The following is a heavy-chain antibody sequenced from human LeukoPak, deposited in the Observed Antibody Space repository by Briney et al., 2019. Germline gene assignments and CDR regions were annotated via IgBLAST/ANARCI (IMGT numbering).Heavy chain of an antibody. CDR2: IYHSGST. CDR3: ARAKSVAATQYYYYYYGMDV. Sequence: SETLSLTCAVSGGSISSGGYSRSWIRQPPGKGLEWIGYIYHSGSTYYNPSLKSRVTISVDRSKNQFSLKLSSVTAADTAVYYCARAKSVAATQYYYYYYGMDVWGQGTTVTVSS. J-gene: IGHJ6*02. D-gene: IGHD2-15*01. V-gene: IGHV4-30-2*01. CDR1: GGSISSGGYS.